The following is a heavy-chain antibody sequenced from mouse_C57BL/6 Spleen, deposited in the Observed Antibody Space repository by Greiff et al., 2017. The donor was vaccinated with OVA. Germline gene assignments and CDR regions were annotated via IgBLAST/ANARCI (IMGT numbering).Heavy chain of an antibody. D-gene: IGHD1-1*01. CDR2: IDPETGGT. J-gene: IGHJ3*01. Sequence: LVESGAELVRPGASVTLSCKASGYTFTDYEMHWVKQTPVHGLEWIGAIDPETGGTAYNQKFKGKAILTADKSSSTAYMELRSLTSEDSAVYYCTDYGSLAWFAYWGQGTLVTVSA. V-gene: IGHV1-15*01. CDR3: TDYGSLAWFAY. CDR1: GYTFTDYE.